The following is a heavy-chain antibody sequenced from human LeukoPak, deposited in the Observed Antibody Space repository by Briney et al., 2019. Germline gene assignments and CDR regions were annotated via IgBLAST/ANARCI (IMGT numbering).Heavy chain of an antibody. CDR3: ARLNWSYYDSSGWFDP. V-gene: IGHV4-59*08. CDR1: GGSISSYY. J-gene: IGHJ5*02. Sequence: SETLSLTCTVSGGSISSYYWSWIRQPPGKGLEWIGYIYYSGSTNYNPSLKSRVTISVDTSKNQFSLKLSSVTAADTAVYYCARLNWSYYDSSGWFDPWGQETLVTVSS. D-gene: IGHD3-22*01. CDR2: IYYSGST.